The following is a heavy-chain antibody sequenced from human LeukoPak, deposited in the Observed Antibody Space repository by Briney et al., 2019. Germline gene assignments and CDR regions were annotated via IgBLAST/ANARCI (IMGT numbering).Heavy chain of an antibody. CDR2: TYYRSKLYN. CDR1: GDSVSSNSAA. CDR3: ARDPNSSSWSGFLYYFDY. J-gene: IGHJ4*02. D-gene: IGHD6-13*01. Sequence: SQTLSLTCAISGDSVSSNSAAWNWIRQSPSRGLEWLGRTYYRSKLYNDYAVSVKSRITINPDTSKNQFSLQLNSVTPEDTAVYYCARDPNSSSWSGFLYYFDYWGQGTLVTVSS. V-gene: IGHV6-1*01.